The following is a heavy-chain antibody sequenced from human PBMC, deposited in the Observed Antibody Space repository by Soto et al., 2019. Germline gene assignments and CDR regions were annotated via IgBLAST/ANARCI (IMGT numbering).Heavy chain of an antibody. J-gene: IGHJ6*02. CDR2: IIPIFGTA. CDR1: GGTFSSYA. CDR3: VRDNPSNSSSPSYYYYGMDV. V-gene: IGHV1-69*01. Sequence: QVQLVQSGAEVKKPGSSVKVSCKASGGTFSSYAISWVRQAPGQGLEWMGGIIPIFGTANYAQKFQGRVTITADESTSTAYMELSSLRSEDTAVYYCVRDNPSNSSSPSYYYYGMDVWGQGTTVTVSS. D-gene: IGHD6-6*01.